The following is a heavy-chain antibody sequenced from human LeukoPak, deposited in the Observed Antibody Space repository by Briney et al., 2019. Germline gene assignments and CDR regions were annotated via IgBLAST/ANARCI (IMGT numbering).Heavy chain of an antibody. CDR2: IDQDGGEK. D-gene: IGHD5-18*01. CDR3: AGEYSYGQMTFDY. Sequence: GGSLRLSCAASGFNFSSYWMSWVRQAPGKGLEWVANIDQDGGEKYYVDSVEGRFTISRDNAKNSLYLQMNSLRAEDTAVYFCAGEYSYGQMTFDYWGQGTLVTVSS. J-gene: IGHJ4*02. CDR1: GFNFSSYW. V-gene: IGHV3-7*01.